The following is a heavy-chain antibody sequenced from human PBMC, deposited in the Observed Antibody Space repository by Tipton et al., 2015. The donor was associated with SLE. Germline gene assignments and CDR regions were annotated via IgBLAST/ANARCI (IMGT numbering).Heavy chain of an antibody. Sequence: LRLSCTVSGGSISSNNFYWGWVRQPPGKGLEWIGNIYFSGTTYYNPSLKSRVTFSVDTSKNKFSLKLSSMTAADTAVYYCARTPYFYFYMDVWGKGTTVTVSS. J-gene: IGHJ6*03. CDR3: ARTPYFYFYMDV. V-gene: IGHV4-39*07. CDR2: IYFSGTT. CDR1: GGSISSNNFY.